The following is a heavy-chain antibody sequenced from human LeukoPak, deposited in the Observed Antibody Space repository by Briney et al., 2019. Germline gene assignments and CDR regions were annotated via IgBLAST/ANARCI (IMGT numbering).Heavy chain of an antibody. Sequence: SVKVSCKASGGTFSSYAISWVRQAPGQGLEWMGRIIPILGIANYAQKFQGRVTITADKSASTAYMELSSLRSEDTAVYYCARNAYSGIAAAVYWGQGTLVTVSS. CDR1: GGTFSSYA. V-gene: IGHV1-69*04. CDR2: IIPILGIA. CDR3: ARNAYSGIAAAVY. J-gene: IGHJ4*02. D-gene: IGHD6-13*01.